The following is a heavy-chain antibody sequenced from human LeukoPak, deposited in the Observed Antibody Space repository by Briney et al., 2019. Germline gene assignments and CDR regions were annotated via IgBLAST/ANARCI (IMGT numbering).Heavy chain of an antibody. V-gene: IGHV3-11*01. Sequence: LSLTCAVYGGSFSDYYMSWIRQAPGKGLEWVSYISSSGSTIYYADSVKGRFTISRDNAKNSLYLQMNSLRAEDTAVYYCARDQSGLTYDFWSGVDYWGQGTLVTVSS. J-gene: IGHJ4*02. CDR3: ARDQSGLTYDFWSGVDY. CDR1: GGSFSDYY. D-gene: IGHD3-3*01. CDR2: ISSSGSTI.